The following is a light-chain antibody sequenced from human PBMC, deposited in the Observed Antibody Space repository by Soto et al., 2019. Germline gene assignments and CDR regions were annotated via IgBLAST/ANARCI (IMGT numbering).Light chain of an antibody. CDR1: QSVSSSY. J-gene: IGKJ1*01. CDR3: QQYVRSPPSWT. CDR2: DAS. V-gene: IGKV3-20*01. Sequence: ETGLTQSPGTLSLSPRERASLSCRASQSVSSSYLAWYQQKPGQAPRLLIYDASSRATGIPDRFSGSGSGTDFTLTISRLEPEDFAVYYCQQYVRSPPSWTFGQGTKVEIK.